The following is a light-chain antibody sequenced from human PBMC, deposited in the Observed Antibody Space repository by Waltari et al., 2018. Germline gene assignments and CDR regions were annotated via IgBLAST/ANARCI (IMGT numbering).Light chain of an antibody. CDR1: NSNIGTNT. V-gene: IGLV1-44*01. CDR3: AAWDDSLNGPV. J-gene: IGLJ3*02. Sequence: QSVLTQPPSASGTPGQRVSISCSGSNSNIGTNTVNWYQQLPGTAPKLLIYSNNNRPSGVPDLCAGSKSGTSASLAISGLQSEDEAEYYCAAWDDSLNGPVFGAGTKLTVL. CDR2: SNN.